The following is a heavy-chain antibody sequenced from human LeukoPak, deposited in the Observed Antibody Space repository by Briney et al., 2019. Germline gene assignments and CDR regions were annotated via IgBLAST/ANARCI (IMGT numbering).Heavy chain of an antibody. CDR1: GYTLTELS. Sequence: GASVKVSCKVSGYTLTELSMHWVRQAPGQGLEWMGWISAYNGNTNYAQKLQGRVTMTTDTSTSTAYMELRSLRSDDTAVYYCARGRLGKDYWGQGTLVTVSS. V-gene: IGHV1-18*01. CDR3: ARGRLGKDY. D-gene: IGHD6-19*01. J-gene: IGHJ4*02. CDR2: ISAYNGNT.